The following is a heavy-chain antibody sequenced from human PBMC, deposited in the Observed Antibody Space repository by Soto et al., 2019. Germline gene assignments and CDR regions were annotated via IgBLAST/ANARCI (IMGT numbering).Heavy chain of an antibody. Sequence: QVQLVQSGAEVKKPGSSVKVSCTASGGSLRNSVISWVRQAPAQRLEWMGGVIPILGTANYAQKFQARVTMTAGEATSTAYMDLSSLSSDDTAVYYCARLGHPGHWGPGTLVIVSS. CDR2: VIPILGTA. J-gene: IGHJ4*02. CDR1: GGSLRNSV. V-gene: IGHV1-69*01. CDR3: ARLGHPGH.